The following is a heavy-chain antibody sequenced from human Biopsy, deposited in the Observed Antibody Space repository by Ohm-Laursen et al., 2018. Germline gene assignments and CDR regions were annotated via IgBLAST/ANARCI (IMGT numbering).Heavy chain of an antibody. J-gene: IGHJ4*02. D-gene: IGHD1/OR15-1a*01. CDR2: ISGSGTTI. V-gene: IGHV3-48*01. CDR1: GFTFRNYA. Sequence: SLRLSCAASGFTFRNYALHWVRQAPGKGLEWLSYISGSGTTIFYADSVKGRFTISRDDAKNSLYLQMNSLRAEDTAVYYCARGRTGGRGPGTLVTVSS. CDR3: ARGRTGG.